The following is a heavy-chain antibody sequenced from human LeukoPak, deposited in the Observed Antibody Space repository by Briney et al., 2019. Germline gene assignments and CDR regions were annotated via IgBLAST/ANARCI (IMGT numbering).Heavy chain of an antibody. J-gene: IGHJ4*02. CDR3: ARLGSRAYCSSTSCSDY. CDR1: GGSISSSSYY. Sequence: SETLSLTCTVSGGSISSSSYYWGWIRQPPGKGLEWIGGIYYSGSTYYNPSLKSRVTISVDTSKNQFSLKLSSVTAADTAVYYCARLGSRAYCSSTSCSDYRGQGTLVTVSS. D-gene: IGHD2-2*01. V-gene: IGHV4-39*01. CDR2: IYYSGST.